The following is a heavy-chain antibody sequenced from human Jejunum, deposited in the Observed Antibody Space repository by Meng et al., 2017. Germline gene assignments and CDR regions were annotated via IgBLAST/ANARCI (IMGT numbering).Heavy chain of an antibody. CDR1: GGSISDSNW. D-gene: IGHD5-12*01. CDR3: ARDLLGPAIAASGYFDP. V-gene: IGHV4-4*02. CDR2: IYHTGST. Sequence: GQLPGSGPGLVKPSGTLSLTWAVSGGSISDSNWWSWVRQPPGKGLEWIGEIYHTGSTNYNPSLKSRVTMSLDKSKNQFFLDLTSVTAADTAVYYCARDLLGPAIAASGYFDPWGQGTLVTVSS. J-gene: IGHJ5*02.